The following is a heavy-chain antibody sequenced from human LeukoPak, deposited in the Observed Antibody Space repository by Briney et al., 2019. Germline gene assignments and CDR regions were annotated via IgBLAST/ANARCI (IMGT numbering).Heavy chain of an antibody. CDR2: ISGSGRYT. CDR3: AKEGGEFLYGMDV. CDR1: GFTFSNYA. Sequence: GGSLRLFCSASGFTFSNYAMSWVRQAPGKGLEWVSAISGSGRYTYYADSVKGRFIISRDNSKNTLYLQMNSLRGEDTAVYYCAKEGGEFLYGMDVWGQGTTVTVSS. V-gene: IGHV3-23*01. D-gene: IGHD3-10*01. J-gene: IGHJ6*02.